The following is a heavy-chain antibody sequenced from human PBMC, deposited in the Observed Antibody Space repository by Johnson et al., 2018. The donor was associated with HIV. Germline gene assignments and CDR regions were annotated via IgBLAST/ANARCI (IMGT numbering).Heavy chain of an antibody. Sequence: EVQLVESGGGLIQPGGSLRLSCAASGFTVSSNYMSWVRQAPGKGLEWVSIIYSGGSTYYADSVRGRFTISRDNSKNTLYLQMNSLRAEDTALYYCARPYDSSGGGAFDIWGQGTMVTVSS. J-gene: IGHJ3*02. V-gene: IGHV3-66*03. CDR3: ARPYDSSGGGAFDI. D-gene: IGHD3-22*01. CDR1: GFTVSSNY. CDR2: IYSGGST.